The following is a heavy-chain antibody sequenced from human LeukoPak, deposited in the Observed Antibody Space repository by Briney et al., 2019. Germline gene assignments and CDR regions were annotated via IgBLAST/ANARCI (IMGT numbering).Heavy chain of an antibody. CDR1: GSTFPTYW. CDR2: IDPSDSYT. Sequence: GQPLRISCKVPGSTFPTYWITWVRQIRGKGLGWMGRIDPSDSYTNYSPSFQGHVTISPDKPISTAYLQWSSLKASDTAMYYCARGYSGYDAVDYWGQGTLVTVSS. D-gene: IGHD5-12*01. V-gene: IGHV5-10-1*01. J-gene: IGHJ4*02. CDR3: ARGYSGYDAVDY.